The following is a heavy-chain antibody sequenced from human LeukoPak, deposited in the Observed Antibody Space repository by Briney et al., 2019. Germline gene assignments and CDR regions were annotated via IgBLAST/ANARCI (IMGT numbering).Heavy chain of an antibody. J-gene: IGHJ4*02. CDR3: ARVRAYYYDSSGYPFDY. Sequence: GGSLRLSCAASGFTFSSYSMNWVRQAPGKGLEWVSSISSSSSYIYYADSVKGRFTISRDNAKNSLYLQMNSLRAEDTAVYYCARVRAYYYDSSGYPFDYWGQGTLVTVSS. V-gene: IGHV3-21*01. CDR1: GFTFSSYS. CDR2: ISSSSSYI. D-gene: IGHD3-22*01.